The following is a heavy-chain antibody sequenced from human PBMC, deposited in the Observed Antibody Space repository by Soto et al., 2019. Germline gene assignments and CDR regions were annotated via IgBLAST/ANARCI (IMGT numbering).Heavy chain of an antibody. V-gene: IGHV4-61*01. D-gene: IGHD1-26*01. CDR3: AREGSGSYFWAYYYYGMDV. CDR1: GGSVSSGSYY. Sequence: PSETLSLTCTVSGGSVSSGSYYWSWIRQPPGKGLEWIGYIYYSASTNYNPSLKSRVTISVDTSKNQFSLKLSSVTAADTAVYYCAREGSGSYFWAYYYYGMDVWGQGTTVTVSS. J-gene: IGHJ6*02. CDR2: IYYSAST.